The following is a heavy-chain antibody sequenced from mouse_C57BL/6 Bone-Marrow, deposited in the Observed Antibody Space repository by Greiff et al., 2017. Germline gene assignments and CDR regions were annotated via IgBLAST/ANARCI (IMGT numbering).Heavy chain of an antibody. V-gene: IGHV1-81*01. J-gene: IGHJ2*01. CDR1: GYTFTSYG. CDR2: IYPRSGNT. CDR3: AKSSYYGDY. Sequence: VQLVESGAELARPGASVKLSCKASGYTFTSYGISWVKQRPGQGLEWIGEIYPRSGNTYYNEKFKGKATLTADKSSSTAYMELRSLTSEDSAVYFCAKSSYYGDYWGQGTTLTVSS.